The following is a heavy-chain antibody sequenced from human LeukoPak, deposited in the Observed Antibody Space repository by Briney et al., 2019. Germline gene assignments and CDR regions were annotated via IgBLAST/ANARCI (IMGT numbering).Heavy chain of an antibody. J-gene: IGHJ6*02. D-gene: IGHD2-15*01. V-gene: IGHV3-48*04. CDR1: GFTFSSYS. CDR3: AREGGYCSGGSCYLSQGMDV. CDR2: ISSSSSTI. Sequence: RGSLRLSCAASGFTFSSYSMNWVRQAPGKGLEWVSYISSSSSTIYYADSVKGRFTISRDNAKNSLYLQMNSLRAEDTAVYYCAREGGYCSGGSCYLSQGMDVWGQGTTVTVSS.